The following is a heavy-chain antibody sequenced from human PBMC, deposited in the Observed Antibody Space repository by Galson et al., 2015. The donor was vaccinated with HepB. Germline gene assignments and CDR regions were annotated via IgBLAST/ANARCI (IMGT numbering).Heavy chain of an antibody. CDR1: GFTFSGYA. CDR2: VSGSGGRT. Sequence: LRLSCAASGFTFSGYAINWVRQAPGKGLQWVSSVSGSGGRTYYADSMKGRFTISRDHSKNTVYLQMNSLRAEDTAIYYCAKARGIPSYSKGWDVKGHYYGMDVWGPGTTVTVSS. CDR3: AKARGIPSYSKGWDVKGHYYGMDV. D-gene: IGHD6-19*01. J-gene: IGHJ6*02. V-gene: IGHV3-23*01.